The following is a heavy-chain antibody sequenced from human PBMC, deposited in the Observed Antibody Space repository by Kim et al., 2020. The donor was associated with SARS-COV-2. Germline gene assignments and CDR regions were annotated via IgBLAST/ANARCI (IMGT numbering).Heavy chain of an antibody. CDR3: ARVRDVDHSGGTSRFGGFDH. Sequence: GGSLRLSCGSSGFNFRVYAMGWVRQAPGKGLEWVANIKADGSDENYVDSVRGRFIISRDNTRALYLQMDDLRVEDTALYYCARVRDVDHSGGTSRFGGFDHWGRGTLVTVSS. J-gene: IGHJ5*02. CDR1: GFNFRVYA. D-gene: IGHD3-16*01. V-gene: IGHV3-7*01. CDR2: IKADGSDE.